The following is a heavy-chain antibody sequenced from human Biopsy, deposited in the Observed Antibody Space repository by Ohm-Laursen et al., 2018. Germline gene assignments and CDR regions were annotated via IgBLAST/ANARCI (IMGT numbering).Heavy chain of an antibody. J-gene: IGHJ6*02. Sequence: ASVKVSCKASGYTFTGYYLHWVRQAPGQGLEWMGWINPDNGGTIHAQKFQGRVTVTRDTSISTAYVEVTSVRSDDTAVYYCVRSRGGGGAWGMDVWGQGTTVTVSS. CDR3: VRSRGGGGAWGMDV. CDR2: INPDNGGT. V-gene: IGHV1-2*02. CDR1: GYTFTGYY. D-gene: IGHD3-16*01.